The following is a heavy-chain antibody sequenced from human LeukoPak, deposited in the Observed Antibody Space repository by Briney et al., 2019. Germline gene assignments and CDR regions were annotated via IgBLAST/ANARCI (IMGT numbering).Heavy chain of an antibody. CDR2: IYYSGST. Sequence: SETLSLTCTVSGGSISSYYWSWIRQPPGKGLEWIGYIYYSGSTNYNPSLKSRVTISVDTSKNQFSLKLSSVTAADAAVYYCAGLYVYNYYYYYMDVWGKGTTVTISS. V-gene: IGHV4-59*01. J-gene: IGHJ6*03. CDR3: AGLYVYNYYYYYMDV. CDR1: GGSISSYY. D-gene: IGHD2-8*01.